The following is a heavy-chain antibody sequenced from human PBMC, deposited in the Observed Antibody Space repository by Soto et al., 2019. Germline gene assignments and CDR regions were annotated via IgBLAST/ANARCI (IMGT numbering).Heavy chain of an antibody. D-gene: IGHD6-6*01. CDR1: GGSITSYF. J-gene: IGHJ5*02. Sequence: ASETLSLTCTVSGGSITSYFCSWIRQPAGKGLEWIGRIYTSGSTNYNPSLKSRVTMSVDTSKNQFSLKLNSVTAADTAVYYCARDRTARGDWFDPWGQGTLVTVSS. CDR3: ARDRTARGDWFDP. V-gene: IGHV4-4*07. CDR2: IYTSGST.